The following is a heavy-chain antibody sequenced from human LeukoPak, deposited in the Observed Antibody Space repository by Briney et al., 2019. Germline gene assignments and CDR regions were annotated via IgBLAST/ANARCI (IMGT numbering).Heavy chain of an antibody. D-gene: IGHD3-16*01. CDR3: ARGGQLDY. CDR2: ISAYNGNT. Sequence: ASVKVSXKAXXXXXXXXGIXWVRQAPEQGLEWMGWISAYNGNTNYAQKLQGRVTMTTDTSTSTAYMELRSLRSDDTAVYYCARGGQLDYWGQGTLVTVSS. J-gene: IGHJ4*02. V-gene: IGHV1-18*01. CDR1: XXXXXXXG.